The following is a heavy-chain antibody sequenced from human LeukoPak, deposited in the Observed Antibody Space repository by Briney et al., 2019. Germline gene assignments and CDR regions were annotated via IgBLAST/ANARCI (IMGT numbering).Heavy chain of an antibody. V-gene: IGHV4-39*07. CDR3: ARVEGYCSSTSCRNWFDP. CDR2: IYYRGNT. D-gene: IGHD2-2*01. CDR1: GDSISSGSYY. Sequence: PSETLSLTCTVSGDSISSGSYYWGWIRQPPGKGLEWTGNIYYRGNTYFNPSLKSRVIISVDTSKNQFSLKLTSVTAADTAVYYCARVEGYCSSTSCRNWFDPWGQGTLVTVSS. J-gene: IGHJ5*02.